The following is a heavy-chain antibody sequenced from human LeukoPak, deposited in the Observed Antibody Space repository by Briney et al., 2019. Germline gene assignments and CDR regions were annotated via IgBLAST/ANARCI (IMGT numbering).Heavy chain of an antibody. V-gene: IGHV3-64*01. Sequence: PGRSLRLSCAASGFTFSSYAMHWVRQAPGKGLEYVSAISSNGGSTYYANSVKGRFTISRDNSKNTLYLQMGSLRAEDMAVYYCARAGAYYYDSSGYYGTYYYGMDVWGQGTTVTVSS. CDR1: GFTFSSYA. J-gene: IGHJ6*02. D-gene: IGHD3-22*01. CDR3: ARAGAYYYDSSGYYGTYYYGMDV. CDR2: ISSNGGST.